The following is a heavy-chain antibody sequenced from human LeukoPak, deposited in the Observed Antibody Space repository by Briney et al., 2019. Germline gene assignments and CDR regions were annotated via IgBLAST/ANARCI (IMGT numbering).Heavy chain of an antibody. CDR3: AKSANYDYVWGSYRFSAFDI. Sequence: DGSLRLSCAASGFTFSNYEMNWVRQAPGKGLEWLSYIRGSGAAIYHADSVKGRFTISRDNSKNTLYLQMNSLRAEDTAVYYCAKSANYDYVWGSYRFSAFDIWGQGTMVTVSS. CDR1: GFTFSNYE. D-gene: IGHD3-16*02. CDR2: IRGSGAAI. V-gene: IGHV3-48*03. J-gene: IGHJ3*02.